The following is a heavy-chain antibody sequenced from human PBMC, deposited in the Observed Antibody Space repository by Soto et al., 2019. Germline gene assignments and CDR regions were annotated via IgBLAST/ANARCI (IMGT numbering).Heavy chain of an antibody. V-gene: IGHV3-15*01. CDR3: TTETSEHYYYYGMDV. Sequence: GGSLRLSCAASGFTFSNDWMSWVRQAPGKGLEWVGRIKSKTDGGTTDYAAPVKGRFTISRDDSKNTLYLQMNSLKTEDTAVYYCTTETSEHYYYYGMDVWGQGTTVTVSS. CDR1: GFTFSNDW. J-gene: IGHJ6*02. CDR2: IKSKTDGGTT.